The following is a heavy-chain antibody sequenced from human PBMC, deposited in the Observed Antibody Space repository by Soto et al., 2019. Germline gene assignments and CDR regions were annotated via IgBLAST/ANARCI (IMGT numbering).Heavy chain of an antibody. CDR2: INPSGGST. V-gene: IGHV1-46*01. CDR1: GYTFTSYY. CDR3: ARDGPHITIFGYGDY. J-gene: IGHJ4*02. Sequence: ASVKVSCKGSGYTFTSYYMHWVRQAPGQGLEWMGIINPSGGSTSYAQKFQGRVTMTRDTSTSTVYMELSSLRSEDTAVYYCARDGPHITIFGYGDYWGQGNLVTVSS. D-gene: IGHD3-3*01.